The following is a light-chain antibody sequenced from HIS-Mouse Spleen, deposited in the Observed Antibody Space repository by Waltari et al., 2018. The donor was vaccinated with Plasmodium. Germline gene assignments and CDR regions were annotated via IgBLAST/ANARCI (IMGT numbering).Light chain of an antibody. V-gene: IGLV2-8*01. Sequence: SALTHPPSASGSPGRSVPIPSPGPSGDLGVYTFVPWYQQHPGKAPKLMIYEVSKRPSGVPDRFSGSKSGNTASLTVSGLQAEDEADYYCSSYAGSNNLVFGGGTKLTVL. CDR3: SSYAGSNNLV. CDR1: SGDLGVYTF. J-gene: IGLJ2*01. CDR2: EVS.